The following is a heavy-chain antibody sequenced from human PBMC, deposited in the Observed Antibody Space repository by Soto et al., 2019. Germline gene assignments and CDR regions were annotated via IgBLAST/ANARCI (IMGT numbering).Heavy chain of an antibody. V-gene: IGHV4-30-4*01. Sequence: KPSETLSLTCTVSGGSISSGDYYWSWIRQPPGKGLEWIGYIYYSGSTYYNPSLKSRVTISVDTSKNQFSLKLSSVTAADTAVYYCARAPTTYYDYVWGSYRYKNWFDPWGQGTLVTVSS. J-gene: IGHJ5*02. D-gene: IGHD3-16*02. CDR1: GGSISSGDYY. CDR3: ARAPTTYYDYVWGSYRYKNWFDP. CDR2: IYYSGST.